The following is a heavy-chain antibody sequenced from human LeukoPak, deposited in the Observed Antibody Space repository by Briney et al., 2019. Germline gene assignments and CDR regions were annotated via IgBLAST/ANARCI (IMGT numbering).Heavy chain of an antibody. D-gene: IGHD6-19*01. J-gene: IGHJ4*02. CDR3: ARGPGYSSGWYATAYDY. V-gene: IGHV4-39*07. Sequence: SETLSLTCTVSGGSISSSSYYWGWIRQPPGKGLEWIGSIYYSGSTYYNPSLKSRVTISVDTSKNQFSLKLSSVTAADTAVYYCARGPGYSSGWYATAYDYWGQGTLVTVSS. CDR2: IYYSGST. CDR1: GGSISSSSYY.